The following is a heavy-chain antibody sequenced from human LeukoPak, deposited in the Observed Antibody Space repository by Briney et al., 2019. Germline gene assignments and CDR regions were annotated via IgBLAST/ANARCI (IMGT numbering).Heavy chain of an antibody. CDR3: ARAHYYDFWSGYPYYYYMDV. Sequence: GGALRLSCAASGVSFSSYVISAGRAAPGKGRECGSPIIVSGVSTYSADSVKGRVTISRDNSQNTLYLQMSSLRAESTSVYDCARAHYYDFWSGYPYYYYMDVWGKGTTVPVSS. D-gene: IGHD3-3*01. CDR2: IIVSGVST. CDR1: GVSFSSYV. V-gene: IGHV3-23*01. J-gene: IGHJ6*03.